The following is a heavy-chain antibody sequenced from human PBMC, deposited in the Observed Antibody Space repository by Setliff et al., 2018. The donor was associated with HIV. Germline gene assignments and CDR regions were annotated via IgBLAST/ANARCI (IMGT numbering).Heavy chain of an antibody. CDR1: GFTFSTYS. CDR2: ISRSRTYI. J-gene: IGHJ6*03. D-gene: IGHD3-10*01. CDR3: AREKSGPDYYYYYYMDV. Sequence: GGSLRLSCAASGFTFSTYSMNWVRQAPGKGLEWVSSISRSRTYIYYADSVKGRFTISRDNAKNSLYLQMNSLRAEDTAVYYCAREKSGPDYYYYYYMDVWGKGTTVTVSS. V-gene: IGHV3-21*01.